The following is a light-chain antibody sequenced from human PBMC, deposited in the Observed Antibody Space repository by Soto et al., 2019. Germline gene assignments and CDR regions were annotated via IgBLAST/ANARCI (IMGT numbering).Light chain of an antibody. CDR3: SSYTTSNTRQIV. CDR1: SSDVGGYNY. V-gene: IGLV2-14*03. CDR2: DVS. J-gene: IGLJ1*01. Sequence: QSALTQPASVSGSPGQSITISCTGTSSDVGGYNYVSWYQHHPGKAPKLMIYDVSNRPSGVSNRFSGSKSGNTASLTISGLQPGDEADYYCSSYTTSNTRQIVFVTGTKVTVL.